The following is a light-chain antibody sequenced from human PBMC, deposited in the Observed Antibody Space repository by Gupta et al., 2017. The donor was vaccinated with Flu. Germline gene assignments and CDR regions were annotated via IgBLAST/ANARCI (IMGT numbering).Light chain of an antibody. CDR3: QHTNSLRQN. V-gene: IGKV6-21*01. CDR2: YAS. Sequence: ETVLTQSPDFQSVTPKETVTITCRASEGIGSNLHWFQQKPHQSPKLLIKYASESFVGVPSRFSGSRSGTDYTLTIHGLEAEDAATYYCQHTNSLRQNFGQGTKLEI. CDR1: EGIGSN. J-gene: IGKJ2*01.